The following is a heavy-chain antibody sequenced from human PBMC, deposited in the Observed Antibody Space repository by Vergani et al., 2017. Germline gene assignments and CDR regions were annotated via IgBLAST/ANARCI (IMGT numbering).Heavy chain of an antibody. CDR2: ISFDGTNE. CDR1: GFALNRHA. D-gene: IGHD2-2*02. Sequence: VQLLESGGGLVQPGTSLRLSCVVSGFALNRHAMYWVRQAPGKGLEWVVGISFDGTNEYYPDLVKGRFTISRDIAKNTLYLQVRSLRLEDTGVYHCVRDRGLCAVGRCYTEAWDYWGQGTPVTVSS. J-gene: IGHJ4*02. CDR3: VRDRGLCAVGRCYTEAWDY. V-gene: IGHV3-30-3*01.